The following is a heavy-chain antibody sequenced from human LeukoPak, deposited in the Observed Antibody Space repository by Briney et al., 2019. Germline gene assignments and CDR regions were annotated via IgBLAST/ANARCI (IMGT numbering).Heavy chain of an antibody. J-gene: IGHJ5*02. Sequence: PGGSLRLSCAASGFTFSSYGMHWVRQAPGKGLEWVAVIWYDGSNKYYADSVKGRFTISRDNSKNTLYLQMNSLRAEDTAVYYCARELYYYGSGSLVSYWFDPWGQGTLVTVSS. CDR1: GFTFSSYG. CDR2: IWYDGSNK. D-gene: IGHD3-10*01. CDR3: ARELYYYGSGSLVSYWFDP. V-gene: IGHV3-33*01.